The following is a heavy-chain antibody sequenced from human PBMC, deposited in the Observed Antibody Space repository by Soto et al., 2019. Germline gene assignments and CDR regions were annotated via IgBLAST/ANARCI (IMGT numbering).Heavy chain of an antibody. D-gene: IGHD5-12*01. CDR3: AKAPVAIVATITPQYYYMDV. Sequence: PGGSLRLSCAASGFTSSSYAMSWVRQAPGKGLEWVSAISGSGGSTYYADSVKGRFTISRDNSKNTLYLQMNSLRAEDTAVYYCAKAPVAIVATITPQYYYMDVWGKGTTVTVSS. J-gene: IGHJ6*03. CDR2: ISGSGGST. CDR1: GFTSSSYA. V-gene: IGHV3-23*01.